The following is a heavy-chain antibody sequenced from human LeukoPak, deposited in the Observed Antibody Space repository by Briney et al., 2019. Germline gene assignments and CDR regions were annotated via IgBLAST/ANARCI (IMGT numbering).Heavy chain of an antibody. D-gene: IGHD3-3*01. CDR3: AKEGVYSNAAPEWGFDS. CDR1: GFTFSIYA. J-gene: IGHJ4*02. CDR2: ISGSSSHT. V-gene: IGHV3-23*01. Sequence: GGSLRLSCAASGFTFSIYAMSWVRQAPGKGLKWVSGISGSSSHTLDADSVRGRFIISRDNTRNTLYLHMNSPRAEDTALYYCAKEGVYSNAAPEWGFDSWCQATLVTVSS.